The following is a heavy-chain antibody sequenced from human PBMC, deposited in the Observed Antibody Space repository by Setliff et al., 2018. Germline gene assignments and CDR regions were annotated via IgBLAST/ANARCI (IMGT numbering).Heavy chain of an antibody. CDR2: INPHGSEK. CDR3: FGAGTCSY. J-gene: IGHJ4*02. V-gene: IGHV3-7*01. D-gene: IGHD3-10*01. Sequence: GGSLRLSCTASGLSYSNYWVSWVRQAPGKGLEWLASINPHGSEKYYADSVKGRFTISRDNAKNSLSLQMNNLRIEDTAVYYCFGAGTCSYWGQGTLVTVSS. CDR1: GLSYSNYW.